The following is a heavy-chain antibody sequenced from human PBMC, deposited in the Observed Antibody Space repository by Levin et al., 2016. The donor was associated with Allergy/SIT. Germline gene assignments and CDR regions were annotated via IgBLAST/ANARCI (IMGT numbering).Heavy chain of an antibody. Sequence: SQTLSLTCAVYGGSFSGYYWSWIRQPPGKGLEWIGEINHSGSTNYNPSLKSRVTISVDTSKNQFSLKLSSVTAADTAVYYCARRGAGYSYGQIRRTTYYYGMDVWGQGTTVTVSS. CDR2: INHSGST. D-gene: IGHD5-18*01. J-gene: IGHJ6*02. V-gene: IGHV4-34*01. CDR1: GGSFSGYY. CDR3: ARRGAGYSYGQIRRTTYYYGMDV.